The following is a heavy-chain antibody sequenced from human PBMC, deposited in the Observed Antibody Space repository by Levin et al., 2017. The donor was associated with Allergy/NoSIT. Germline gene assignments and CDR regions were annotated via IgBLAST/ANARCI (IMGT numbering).Heavy chain of an antibody. CDR3: ASGGIAAAGTPRPFYYYYYGMDV. CDR2: IYYSGST. J-gene: IGHJ6*02. V-gene: IGHV4-59*01. D-gene: IGHD6-13*01. CDR1: GGSISSYY. Sequence: SETLSLTCTVSGGSISSYYWSWIRQPPGKGLEWIGYIYYSGSTNYNPSLKSRVTISVDTSKNQFSLKLSSVTAADTAVYYCASGGIAAAGTPRPFYYYYYGMDVWGQGTTVTVSS.